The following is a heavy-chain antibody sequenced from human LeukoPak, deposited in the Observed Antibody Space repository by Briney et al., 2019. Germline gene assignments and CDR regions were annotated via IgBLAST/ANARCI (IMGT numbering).Heavy chain of an antibody. D-gene: IGHD1-7*01. CDR2: IYHSGST. CDR1: GGSISSSSYY. V-gene: IGHV4-39*07. CDR3: AGPRNWNYEEGAFDI. J-gene: IGHJ3*02. Sequence: SETLSLTCTVSGGSISSSSYYWGWIRQPPGKGLEWIGSIYHSGSTYYNPSLKSRVTISVDTSKNQFSLKLSSVTAADTAVYYCAGPRNWNYEEGAFDIWGQGTMVTVSS.